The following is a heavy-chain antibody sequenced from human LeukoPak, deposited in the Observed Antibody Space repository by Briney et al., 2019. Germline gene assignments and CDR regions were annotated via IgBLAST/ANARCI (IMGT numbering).Heavy chain of an antibody. CDR3: AKKSGTTGTTGDSED. CDR2: ISYDGSNK. CDR1: GFTFRSYG. Sequence: GGSLRLSCAASGFTFRSYGMHWVRQAPGKGLEWVAVISYDGSNKYYADSVKGRFTISRDNSKNTLYLQMNSLRAEDTAVYYCAKKSGTTGTTGDSEDWGQGTLVTVSS. D-gene: IGHD1-1*01. V-gene: IGHV3-30*18. J-gene: IGHJ4*02.